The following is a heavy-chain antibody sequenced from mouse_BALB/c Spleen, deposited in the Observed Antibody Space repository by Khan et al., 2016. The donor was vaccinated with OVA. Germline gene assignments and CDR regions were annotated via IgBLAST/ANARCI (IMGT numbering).Heavy chain of an antibody. D-gene: IGHD2-4*01. J-gene: IGHJ3*01. Sequence: EVELVESGGGLVKPGGSLKLSCAASGFTFSRYAMSWVRQTPEKRLEWVASITSGGNAFYPDSVKGRFTISRDDARNILYLQMSSLRSDDTAMYYCAREDPMITTWFAYWGQGTLVTVSA. CDR2: ITSGGNA. CDR3: AREDPMITTWFAY. CDR1: GFTFSRYA. V-gene: IGHV5-6-5*01.